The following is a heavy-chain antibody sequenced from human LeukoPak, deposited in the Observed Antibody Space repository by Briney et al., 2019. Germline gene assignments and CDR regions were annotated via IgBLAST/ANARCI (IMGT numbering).Heavy chain of an antibody. Sequence: GGSLRLSCTASGFTFGDYAMSWFRQAPGKGLEWVGFIRSKAYGGTTEYAASVKGRFTISRDNSKSIAYLQMNSLKTEDTAVYYCTRDQSHYDIWTGYLVDNWFDPWGQGTLVTVSS. V-gene: IGHV3-49*03. CDR3: TRDQSHYDIWTGYLVDNWFDP. J-gene: IGHJ5*02. CDR1: GFTFGDYA. D-gene: IGHD3-9*01. CDR2: IRSKAYGGTT.